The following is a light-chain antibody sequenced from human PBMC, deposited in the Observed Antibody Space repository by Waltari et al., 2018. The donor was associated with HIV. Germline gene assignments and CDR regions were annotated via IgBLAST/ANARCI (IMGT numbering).Light chain of an antibody. V-gene: IGKV3-20*01. Sequence: EIVLTQSPGTLSLSPGERATLSCRANESVSSSYLAWYQQKPGQSPRLLISGASSRATGFPDRFIGTGSGTDFTLIISRLEREDFAVYYCQYSRTFGQGTKLEIK. J-gene: IGKJ2*01. CDR2: GAS. CDR3: QYSRT. CDR1: ESVSSSY.